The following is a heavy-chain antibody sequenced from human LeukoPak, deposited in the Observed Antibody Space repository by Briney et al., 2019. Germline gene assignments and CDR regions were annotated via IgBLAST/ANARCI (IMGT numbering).Heavy chain of an antibody. Sequence: SETLSLTYTVSGGSISSGSYYWSWIRQPAGKGLGWIGRIYTSGSTNYNPSLKSRVTMSVDASKNQFSLKLSSVTAADTAVYNCARAATAAAGTFDYWGQGTLVTVSS. CDR2: IYTSGST. CDR3: ARAATAAAGTFDY. J-gene: IGHJ4*02. D-gene: IGHD6-13*01. CDR1: GGSISSGSYY. V-gene: IGHV4-61*02.